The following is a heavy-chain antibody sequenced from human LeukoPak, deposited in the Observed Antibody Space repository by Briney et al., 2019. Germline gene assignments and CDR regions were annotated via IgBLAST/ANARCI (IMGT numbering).Heavy chain of an antibody. Sequence: ASVKVSCKASGYTFTTYGISWVRQAPGQGLEWMGWINTYNGNTNYAQKVQSRVTMTTDTSTSTAYMELRSLRSGDTALYYCARDPGTRVVDPWGQGTLVTVSS. CDR3: ARDPGTRVVDP. V-gene: IGHV1-18*01. J-gene: IGHJ5*02. CDR2: INTYNGNT. D-gene: IGHD2-2*01. CDR1: GYTFTTYG.